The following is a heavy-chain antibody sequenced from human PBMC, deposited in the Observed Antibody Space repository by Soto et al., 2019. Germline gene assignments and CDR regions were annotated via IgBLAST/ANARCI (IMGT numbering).Heavy chain of an antibody. Sequence: PGGSLRLSCAASGFTFSSYSMNWVRQAPGKGLEWVSYISTGSSTIYYADSVKGRFTISRDNAKNSLHLQMNSLRAEDTAVYYCARTLGPFDYWGQGTLVTVSS. D-gene: IGHD3-16*01. V-gene: IGHV3-48*01. CDR1: GFTFSSYS. CDR3: ARTLGPFDY. J-gene: IGHJ4*02. CDR2: ISTGSSTI.